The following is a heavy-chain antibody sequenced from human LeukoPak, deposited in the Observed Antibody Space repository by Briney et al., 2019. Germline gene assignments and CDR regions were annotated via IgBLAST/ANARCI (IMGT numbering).Heavy chain of an antibody. CDR2: ILQDGSEK. V-gene: IGHV3-7*01. D-gene: IGHD2-21*01. J-gene: IGHJ3*02. CDR1: GFIFSTDW. CDR3: ARVLWIAFDI. Sequence: GGSVRLFCGASGFIFSTDWMMWVRRHPGKGREEGVDILQDGSEKYYVDAVKGRLIISRDNDKNSLYREMNSVIGEDTAVYYYARVLWIAFDIWGQGTMVTVSS.